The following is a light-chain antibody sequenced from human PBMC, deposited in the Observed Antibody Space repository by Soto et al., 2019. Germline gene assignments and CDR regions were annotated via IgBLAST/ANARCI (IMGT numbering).Light chain of an antibody. CDR3: QQYSSSPLT. J-gene: IGKJ4*01. CDR1: QSVNSNY. Sequence: EIVLTQSPGTLSLSPGERATLSCRASQSVNSNYLVWYQQNPGQAPRLLIYGAANRATGIPDRFSGSGSGTDFTLSISRLEPEDYAVYYCQQYSSSPLTFGGGTKVDIK. CDR2: GAA. V-gene: IGKV3-20*01.